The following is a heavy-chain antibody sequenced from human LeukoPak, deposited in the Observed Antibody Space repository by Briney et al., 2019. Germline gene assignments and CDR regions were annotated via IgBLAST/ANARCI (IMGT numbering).Heavy chain of an antibody. D-gene: IGHD4-17*01. CDR3: ARVLDYGESDF. CDR1: GFTFSSYG. CDR2: IRYDGSNK. V-gene: IGHV3-30*02. J-gene: IGHJ4*02. Sequence: GGSLRLSCAASGFTFSSYGMHWVRQAPGKGLEWVAFIRYDGSNKYYADSVQGRFTISRDNSKNTVYLQMNSLRPEDTAVYYCARVLDYGESDFWGQGTLVTVSS.